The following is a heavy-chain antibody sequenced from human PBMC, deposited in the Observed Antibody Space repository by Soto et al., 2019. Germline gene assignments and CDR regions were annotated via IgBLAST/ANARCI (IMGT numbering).Heavy chain of an antibody. Sequence: SVKVSCKASGGTFSSYAISWVLQAPGQGLEWMGGIIPIFGTANYAQKFQGRVTITADESTSTAYMELSSLRSEDTAVYYCASLNYYDSSGYNYYYYGMDVWGQGTTVTVSS. CDR1: GGTFSSYA. CDR2: IIPIFGTA. D-gene: IGHD3-22*01. J-gene: IGHJ6*02. V-gene: IGHV1-69*13. CDR3: ASLNYYDSSGYNYYYYGMDV.